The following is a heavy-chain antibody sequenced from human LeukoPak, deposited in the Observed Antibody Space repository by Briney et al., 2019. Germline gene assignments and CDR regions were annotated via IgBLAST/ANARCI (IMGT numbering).Heavy chain of an antibody. CDR3: ARARSGSYNWFDP. J-gene: IGHJ5*02. V-gene: IGHV3-21*01. CDR2: ISSSSSYI. CDR1: GFTFSSYS. D-gene: IGHD1-26*01. Sequence: GGSLRLPCAASGFTFSSYSMNWVRQAPGKGLEWVSSISSSSSYIYYADSVKGRFTISRDNAKNSLYLQMNSLRAEDTAVYYCARARSGSYNWFDPWGQGTLVTVSS.